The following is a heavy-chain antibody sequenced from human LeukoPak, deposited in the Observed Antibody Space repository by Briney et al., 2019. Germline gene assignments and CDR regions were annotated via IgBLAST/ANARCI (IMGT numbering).Heavy chain of an antibody. CDR1: GGSISSSSYY. D-gene: IGHD3-22*01. J-gene: IGHJ4*02. V-gene: IGHV4-39*07. Sequence: KASETLSLTCTVSGGSISSSSYYWGWIRQPPGKGLEWIGSIYYSGSTNYNPSLKSRVTISVDTSKNQFSLKLSSVTAADTAVYYCARVRYDSGDYFDYWGQGTLVTVSS. CDR2: IYYSGST. CDR3: ARVRYDSGDYFDY.